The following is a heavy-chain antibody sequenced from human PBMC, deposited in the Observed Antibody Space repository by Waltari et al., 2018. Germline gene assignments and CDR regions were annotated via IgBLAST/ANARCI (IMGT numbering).Heavy chain of an antibody. CDR3: ARDGAVVTPGAGISTPSAFDI. J-gene: IGHJ3*02. V-gene: IGHV4-59*01. Sequence: QVQLQESGPGLVKPSETLSLTCTVSGGSISSYYWSWVRQPPGKGLEWIGYIYYSGSTNYNPSLKSRVTISVDTSKNQFSLKLSSVTAADTAVYYCARDGAVVTPGAGISTPSAFDIWGQGTMVTVSS. CDR1: GGSISSYY. CDR2: IYYSGST. D-gene: IGHD2-21*02.